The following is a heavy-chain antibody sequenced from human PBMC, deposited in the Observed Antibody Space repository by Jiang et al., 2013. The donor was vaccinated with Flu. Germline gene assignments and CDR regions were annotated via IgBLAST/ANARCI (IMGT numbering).Heavy chain of an antibody. Sequence: VQLLESGGGVVQPGRSLRLSCAASGFTFSSYGMHWVRQAPGKGLEWVAVISYDGSNKYYADSVKGRFTISRDNSKNTLYLQMNSLRAEDTAVYYCAKAYYDSSDWPRVSGNYFDYWGQGTLVTVSS. J-gene: IGHJ4*02. CDR2: ISYDGSNK. CDR1: GFTFSSYG. CDR3: AKAYYDSSDWPRVSGNYFDY. V-gene: IGHV3-30*18. D-gene: IGHD3-22*01.